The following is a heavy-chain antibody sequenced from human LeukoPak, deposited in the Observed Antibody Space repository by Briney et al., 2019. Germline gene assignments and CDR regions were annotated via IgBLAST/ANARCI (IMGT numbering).Heavy chain of an antibody. Sequence: RASVNVSCKASGGTFSSYAISWVRQAPGQGLEWMGGIIPIFGTANYAQKFQGRVTITADESTSTAYMELSSLRSEDTAVYYCASSPELERPLGYWGQGTLVTVSS. CDR2: IIPIFGTA. D-gene: IGHD1-1*01. J-gene: IGHJ4*02. CDR1: GGTFSSYA. V-gene: IGHV1-69*13. CDR3: ASSPELERPLGY.